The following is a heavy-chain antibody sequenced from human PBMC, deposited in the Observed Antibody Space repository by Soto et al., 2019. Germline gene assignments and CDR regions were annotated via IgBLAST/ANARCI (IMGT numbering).Heavy chain of an antibody. CDR1: GGTFSSYA. V-gene: IGHV1-69*13. CDR2: IIPIFGTA. Sequence: SVKVSCKASGGTFSSYAISWVRQAPGQGLEWMGGIIPIFGTANYAQKFQGRVTITADESTSTAYMELSSLRSEDTAVYYCADGSGIAAGDYYGMDVWGQGTTVTVSS. CDR3: ADGSGIAAGDYYGMDV. J-gene: IGHJ6*02. D-gene: IGHD6-13*01.